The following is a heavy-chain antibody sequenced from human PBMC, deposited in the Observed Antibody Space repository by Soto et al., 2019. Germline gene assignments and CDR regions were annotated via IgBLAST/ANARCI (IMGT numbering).Heavy chain of an antibody. J-gene: IGHJ6*02. V-gene: IGHV3-23*01. Sequence: EVQLSESGGGLVQPWGTLTLSCAACGFSCSTYVMSWVRQARGTGLEYVSAISGSGGRTYYADSVKGRCTVSRGNSKNAVFLQMNTLRAEDTAVYSSGKELKAWPTVTMRYLYGVDVWGQGTAVTVSS. CDR1: GFSCSTYV. CDR3: GKELKAWPTVTMRYLYGVDV. CDR2: ISGSGGRT. D-gene: IGHD4-4*01.